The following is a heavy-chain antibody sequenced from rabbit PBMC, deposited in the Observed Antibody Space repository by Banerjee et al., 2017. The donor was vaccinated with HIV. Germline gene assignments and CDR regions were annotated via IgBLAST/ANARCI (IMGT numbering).Heavy chain of an antibody. V-gene: IGHV1S45*01. J-gene: IGHJ2*01. CDR1: GIDFSGYHY. CDR2: IYTGASS. CDR3: ARVAGSSYY. D-gene: IGHD8-1*01. Sequence: QEQLKETGGGLVQPGGSLTLTCKASGIDFSGYHYMCWVRQAPGKGLEWIACIYTGASSYYASWAKGRFTISKTSSTTVTLQMTSLTAADTATYFCARVAGSSYYWGPGTLVTVS.